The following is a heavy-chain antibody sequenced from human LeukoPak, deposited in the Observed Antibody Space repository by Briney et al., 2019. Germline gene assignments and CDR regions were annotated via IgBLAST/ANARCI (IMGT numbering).Heavy chain of an antibody. CDR1: GFTFTNAW. CDR2: IRSKTDGGTA. V-gene: IGHV3-15*01. D-gene: IGHD6-19*01. CDR3: TRYSSGWY. Sequence: PGGSLRLSCAASGFTFTNAWMSWVRPAPGKGLEWVGRIRSKTDGGTADYAAPVKGRFTISRDDPKNTLYLQMNSLKAEDTPVYYCTRYSSGWYWGQGTLVTVSS. J-gene: IGHJ4*02.